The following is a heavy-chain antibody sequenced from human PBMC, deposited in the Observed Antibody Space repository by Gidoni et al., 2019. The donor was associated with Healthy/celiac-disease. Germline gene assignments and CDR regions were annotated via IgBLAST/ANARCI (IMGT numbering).Heavy chain of an antibody. D-gene: IGHD2-2*01. CDR3: ERVKDCSSTSCYFWFDP. CDR1: GGTFSSYA. CDR2: IIPIFGTA. V-gene: IGHV1-69*01. Sequence: PGSSVKVSCKASGGTFSSYAISWVRQAPGQGLEWMGGIIPIFGTANYAQKFQGRVTITADESTSTAYMELSSLRSEDTAVYYCERVKDCSSTSCYFWFDPCGQGTLVTVSS. J-gene: IGHJ5*02.